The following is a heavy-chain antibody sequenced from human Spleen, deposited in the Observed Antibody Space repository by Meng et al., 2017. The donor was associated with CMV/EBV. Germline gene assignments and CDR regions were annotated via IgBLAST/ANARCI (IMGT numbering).Heavy chain of an antibody. CDR1: GFTFRNSS. D-gene: IGHD3-3*01. CDR3: AGGRVTIFGVGMFDP. CDR2: ITSGSSYI. J-gene: IGHJ5*02. Sequence: GGSLRLSCAASGFTFRNSSMNWVRQAPGKGLEWVSSITSGSSYITYADSVKGRFTISRDNAKNSVYLEMNSLRAEDTAVYYCAGGRVTIFGVGMFDPWGQGTLVTVSS. V-gene: IGHV3-21*01.